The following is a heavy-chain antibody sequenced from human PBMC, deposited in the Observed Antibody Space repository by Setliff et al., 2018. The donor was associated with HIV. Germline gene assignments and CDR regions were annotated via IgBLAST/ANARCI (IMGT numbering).Heavy chain of an antibody. D-gene: IGHD3-10*01. Sequence: PSETLSLTCTVSYGSISGHYWTWIRQPPGKGLEWIGYIHHSGGTQYNPSLMSRLTMSVDSSTTTAFMELRSLKADDTGIYYCSRSGVPPYYYYGMDVWGQGTTVTVSS. CDR1: YGSISGHY. CDR2: IHHSGGT. CDR3: SRSGVPPYYYYGMDV. V-gene: IGHV4-59*11. J-gene: IGHJ6*02.